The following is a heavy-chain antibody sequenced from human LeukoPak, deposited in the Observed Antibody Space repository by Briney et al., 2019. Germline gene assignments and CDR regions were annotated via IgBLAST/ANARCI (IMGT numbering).Heavy chain of an antibody. CDR2: SSNSSSTI. V-gene: IGHV3-48*01. Sequence: PGGSLRLPCAASGFTFSSYSMNWVRQAPGKGLEWVSYSSNSSSTIYYADSVKGRFTISRDNAKNSLYLQMNSLRAEDTAVYYCARTITIFGMSYWHFDLWGRGTLVTVSS. CDR3: ARTITIFGMSYWHFDL. D-gene: IGHD3-3*01. J-gene: IGHJ2*01. CDR1: GFTFSSYS.